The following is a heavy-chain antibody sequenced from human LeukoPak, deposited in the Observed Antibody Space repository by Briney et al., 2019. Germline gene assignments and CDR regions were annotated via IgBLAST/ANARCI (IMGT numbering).Heavy chain of an antibody. J-gene: IGHJ4*02. Sequence: GGSLRLSCAASGFTFSSYSMNWVRQAPGKGLGWVSCITSTGNYIYNADSMKGRFTISRDNAKNSLYLQMNSLRAEDTAVYYCARGGYDFDYWGQGTLVTVSS. CDR3: ARGGYDFDY. D-gene: IGHD3-16*01. CDR2: ITSTGNYI. CDR1: GFTFSSYS. V-gene: IGHV3-21*01.